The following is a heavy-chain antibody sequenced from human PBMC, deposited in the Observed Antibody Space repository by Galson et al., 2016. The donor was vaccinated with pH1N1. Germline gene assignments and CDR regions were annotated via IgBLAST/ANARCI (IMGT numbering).Heavy chain of an antibody. V-gene: IGHV3-48*04. D-gene: IGHD4-23*01. CDR3: ARPGNYDGDRRGAFDL. J-gene: IGHJ3*01. Sequence: LRLSCAASGFTFSSWHMDWVRQAPGEGLEWISFITYTSATIYYADSVKGRFTVSRAHAKNSLYLQMNSLRAEDTAVYYCARPGNYDGDRRGAFDLWGQGTMVTVSP. CDR1: GFTFSSWH. CDR2: ITYTSATI.